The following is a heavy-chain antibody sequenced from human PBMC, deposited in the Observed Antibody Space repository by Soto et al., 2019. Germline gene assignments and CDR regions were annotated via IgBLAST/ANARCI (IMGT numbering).Heavy chain of an antibody. CDR2: ISGSGGST. CDR1: GFTFSSYA. Sequence: EVQLLESGGGLVQPGGSLRLSCAASGFTFSSYAMSWVRQAPGKGLEWVSAISGSGGSTYYADSVKGRFTISRDNSKNTLYLQMNSLRAEDSAVYYCAKDFLSPYSSSSETLWYFALWGRGTLVTVSS. J-gene: IGHJ2*01. CDR3: AKDFLSPYSSSSETLWYFAL. V-gene: IGHV3-23*01. D-gene: IGHD6-6*01.